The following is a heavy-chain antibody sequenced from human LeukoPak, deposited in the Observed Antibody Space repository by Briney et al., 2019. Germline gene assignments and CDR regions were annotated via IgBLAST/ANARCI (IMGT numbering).Heavy chain of an antibody. CDR2: ISYDGSNK. V-gene: IGHV3-30*04. J-gene: IGHJ4*02. D-gene: IGHD6-6*01. Sequence: GGSLRLSCAASGFTFSSYAMHWVRQAPGKGLEWVAVISYDGSNKYYADSVKGRFTISRDNSKNTLYLQMNSLRAEDTAVYYCARVRRSGYSSSFHPFDYWGQGTLVTVSS. CDR1: GFTFSSYA. CDR3: ARVRRSGYSSSFHPFDY.